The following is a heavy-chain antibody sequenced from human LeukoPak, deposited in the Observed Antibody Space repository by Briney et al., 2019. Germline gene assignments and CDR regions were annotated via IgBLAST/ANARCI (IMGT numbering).Heavy chain of an antibody. CDR1: GFTFGDYA. J-gene: IGHJ4*02. CDR2: IRSKAYGGTT. V-gene: IGHV3-49*04. D-gene: IGHD1-26*01. Sequence: PGGSLRLSCTASGFTFGDYAMSWVRQAPGKGLEWVGFIRSKAYGGTTEYAASVKGRFTISRDDSKSIAYLQMNSLKTEDTAVYYCTRDLGIVGATTVDYWGQGTLVTVSS. CDR3: TRDLGIVGATTVDY.